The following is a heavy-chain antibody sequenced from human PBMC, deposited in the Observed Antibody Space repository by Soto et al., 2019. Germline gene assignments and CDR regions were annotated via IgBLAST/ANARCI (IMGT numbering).Heavy chain of an antibody. CDR1: GGTFSSYA. D-gene: IGHD3-3*01. Sequence: ASVKVSCKASGGTFSSYAISWVRQAPGQGLEWMGGIIPIFGTANYAQKFQGRVTITADESTSTAYMELSSLRSEDTAVYYCARDLGTIFGVVSHDAFEIWGQGTMVTVSS. V-gene: IGHV1-69*13. J-gene: IGHJ3*02. CDR3: ARDLGTIFGVVSHDAFEI. CDR2: IIPIFGTA.